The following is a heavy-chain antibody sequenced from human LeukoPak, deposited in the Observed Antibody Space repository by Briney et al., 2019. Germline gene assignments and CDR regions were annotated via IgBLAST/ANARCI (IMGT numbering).Heavy chain of an antibody. CDR3: ARDGGSFFFDY. J-gene: IGHJ4*02. Sequence: GGSLRLSCAASGFTFSSYEMNWVRQAPGKGLEWVSYISSSSSYIYYADSVKGRFTISRDNAKNSLYLQMNSLRAEDTAVYYCARDGGSFFFDYWGQGTLVTVSS. V-gene: IGHV3-21*05. D-gene: IGHD1-26*01. CDR1: GFTFSSYE. CDR2: ISSSSSYI.